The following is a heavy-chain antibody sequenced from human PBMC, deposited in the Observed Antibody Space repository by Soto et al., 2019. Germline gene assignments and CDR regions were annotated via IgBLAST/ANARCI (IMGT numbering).Heavy chain of an antibody. CDR3: ARDYYGSGTPWAYYYYGMDV. Sequence: SETLSLTGTVSCGSITSGDYYWSWIRQPPGKGREWIGYIYYSGSTYYNPSLKSRATMSVDTSKNQFSLKLSSGTAADTAVIYCARDYYGSGTPWAYYYYGMDVWGQGTTVTVSS. CDR1: CGSITSGDYY. J-gene: IGHJ6*02. V-gene: IGHV4-30-4*01. D-gene: IGHD3-10*01. CDR2: IYYSGST.